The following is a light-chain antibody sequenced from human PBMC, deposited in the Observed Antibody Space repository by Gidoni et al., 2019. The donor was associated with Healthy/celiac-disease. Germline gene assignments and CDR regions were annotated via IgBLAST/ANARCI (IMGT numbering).Light chain of an antibody. J-gene: IGKJ1*01. CDR1: QSISSY. V-gene: IGKV1-39*01. CDR2: AAS. Sequence: DIQMTQSPSSLSASVGDRVTITCRASQSISSYLNWYQQKPGKAPKLLIYAASSLQRGVPSRFSGRGSGTDFTLTISSLQPEYFATYYCQQSYSTPRTFGQGTKVEIK. CDR3: QQSYSTPRT.